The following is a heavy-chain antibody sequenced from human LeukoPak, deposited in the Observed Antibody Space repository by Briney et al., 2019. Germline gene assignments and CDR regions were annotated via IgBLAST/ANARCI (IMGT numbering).Heavy chain of an antibody. V-gene: IGHV3-23*01. D-gene: IGHD4-17*01. CDR1: GFTFSNYA. CDR3: ARDPNGDYVGAFEM. J-gene: IGHJ3*02. CDR2: IRSGGGGT. Sequence: GGSLRLSCAASGFTFSNYAMIWIRQAPGRGLEWVSAIRSGGGGTLYADSVKGRFTISRDNSKSTLFLQMNNMRAEDMAVYYCARDPNGDYVGAFEMWGPGTKVTVS.